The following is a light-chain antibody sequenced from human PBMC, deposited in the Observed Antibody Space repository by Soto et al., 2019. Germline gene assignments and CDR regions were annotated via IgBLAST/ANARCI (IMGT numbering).Light chain of an antibody. CDR2: WAS. CDR3: QQYYSTPRPMYT. CDR1: QSVLYSSNNKNY. J-gene: IGKJ2*01. Sequence: DIVMTQSPDSLAVSLGERATINCKSSQSVLYSSNNKNYLAWYQQKPGQPPKLLIYWASTRESGVPDRFSGSGSGTDFTLTISSLQAEDEAVYYCQQYYSTPRPMYTFGQGTKLEIK. V-gene: IGKV4-1*01.